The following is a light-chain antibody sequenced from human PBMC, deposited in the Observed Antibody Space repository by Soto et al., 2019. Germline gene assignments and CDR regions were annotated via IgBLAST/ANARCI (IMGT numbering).Light chain of an antibody. J-gene: IGLJ1*01. V-gene: IGLV2-11*01. CDR2: DVN. CDR3: CSYADSYTYV. CDR1: SSDVGGYNY. Sequence: QSALTQPRSVSGSPGQSVTISCTGTSSDVGGYNYVSWYQQYAGKAPKVMIYDVNKRPSGVPDRFSGSKSGNTASLTISGLQAEDEADYYCCSYADSYTYVFGTGTKVTVL.